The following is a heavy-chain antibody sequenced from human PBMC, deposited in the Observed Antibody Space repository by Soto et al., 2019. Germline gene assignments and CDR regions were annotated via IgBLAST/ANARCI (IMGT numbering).Heavy chain of an antibody. Sequence: GASVKVSCKASGYTFTSYGMSWVRQAPGQGLEWMGWISAYNGNTNYAQKLQGRVTLTTDTSTSTAYMELRSLRSDDTAVYYCARGRYDYIWGSYRYPDAFDIWGQGTMVT. CDR1: GYTFTSYG. V-gene: IGHV1-18*01. J-gene: IGHJ3*02. D-gene: IGHD3-16*02. CDR3: ARGRYDYIWGSYRYPDAFDI. CDR2: ISAYNGNT.